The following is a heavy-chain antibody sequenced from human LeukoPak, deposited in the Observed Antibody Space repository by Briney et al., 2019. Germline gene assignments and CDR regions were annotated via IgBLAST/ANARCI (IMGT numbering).Heavy chain of an antibody. D-gene: IGHD7-27*01. V-gene: IGHV4-59*01. CDR1: GGSISGYY. J-gene: IGHJ4*02. CDR3: ARDRANWGYSDY. Sequence: SETLSLTCTVSGGSISGYYWSWMRQPPGKGLEWIGYIYYTGTTDYNPSLKSRVTISIDTSKNQFSLRLGSVTAADTAVYYRARDRANWGYSDYWGQGTLVTVSS. CDR2: IYYTGTT.